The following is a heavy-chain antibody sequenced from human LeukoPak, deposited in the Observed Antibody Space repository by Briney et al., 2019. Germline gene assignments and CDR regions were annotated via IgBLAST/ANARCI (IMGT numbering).Heavy chain of an antibody. CDR2: ISSSGSTI. Sequence: GGSLRLSCAASGFTFSSYEMNWVRQAPGKGLEWVSYISSSGSTIYYADSVKGRFTISRDNAKNSLYLQMNSLRAEDTAVYYCARELRGSSSGWSWTDYYYYYMDVWGKGTTVTVSS. D-gene: IGHD6-19*01. J-gene: IGHJ6*03. CDR1: GFTFSSYE. CDR3: ARELRGSSSGWSWTDYYYYYMDV. V-gene: IGHV3-48*03.